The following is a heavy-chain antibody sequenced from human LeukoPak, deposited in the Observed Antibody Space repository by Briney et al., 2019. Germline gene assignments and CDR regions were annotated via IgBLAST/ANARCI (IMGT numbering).Heavy chain of an antibody. V-gene: IGHV3-23*01. J-gene: IGHJ4*02. CDR1: GFTFSSYA. D-gene: IGHD2-15*01. CDR2: ISGSGGST. Sequence: GGSLRLSCAASGFTFSSYAMSWVRQAPGKGPEWVSAISGSGGSTYYADSVQGRFTISRDNSKSTLCLQMNSLRAEDTAVYYCAKQLGYCSDGSCYFPYWGQGTLVTVSS. CDR3: AKQLGYCSDGSCYFPY.